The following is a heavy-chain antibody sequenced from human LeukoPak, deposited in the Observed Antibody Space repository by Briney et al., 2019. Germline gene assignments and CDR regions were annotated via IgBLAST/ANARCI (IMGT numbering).Heavy chain of an antibody. CDR3: ARDTYYGDYVTAYFDL. CDR1: GGSISSYY. V-gene: IGHV4-34*01. Sequence: SETLSLTCTVSGGSISSYYWSWIRQPPGKGLEWIGEINHSGSTNYNPSLKSRVTISVDTSKNQFSLKLSSVTAADTAVYYCARDTYYGDYVTAYFDLWGRGTLVTVSS. J-gene: IGHJ2*01. D-gene: IGHD4-17*01. CDR2: INHSGST.